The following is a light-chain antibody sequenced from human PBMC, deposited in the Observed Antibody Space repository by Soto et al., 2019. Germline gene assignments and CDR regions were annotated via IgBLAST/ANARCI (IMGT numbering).Light chain of an antibody. J-gene: IGKJ2*03. Sequence: EIVMTQSPATLSVSPGERATLSCRASQSVSSNLAWYQQKPGQAPRLLIYGASTRATGIPARFSASGSGKELTLTVSALESAVFAFYCGPEYNSWARSFGQGTMLEFK. CDR2: GAS. CDR1: QSVSSN. CDR3: PEYNSWARS. V-gene: IGKV3-15*01.